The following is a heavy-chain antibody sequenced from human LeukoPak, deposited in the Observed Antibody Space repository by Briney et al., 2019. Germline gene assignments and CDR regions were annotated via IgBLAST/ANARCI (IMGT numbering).Heavy chain of an antibody. D-gene: IGHD3-10*01. CDR3: AKAIRPITIVRGVGD. CDR1: GSTFSSYA. Sequence: PGRSLRLSCAASGSTFSSYAMHWVRQAPGKGLVWVSRINSDGSSTNYADSVKGRFTISRDNAKNTLYLQMNSLRAEDTALYYCAKAIRPITIVRGVGDWGQGTLVTVSS. V-gene: IGHV3-74*01. J-gene: IGHJ4*02. CDR2: INSDGSST.